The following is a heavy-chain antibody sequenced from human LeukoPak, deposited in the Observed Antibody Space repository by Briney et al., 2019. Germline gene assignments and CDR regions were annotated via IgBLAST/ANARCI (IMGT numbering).Heavy chain of an antibody. CDR1: GFTFSSYD. Sequence: PGGSLRLSCAASGFTFSSYDMHWVRQATGKGLEWVSAIGTAGDTYYPGSVKGRFTISRENAKNSLYLQMNSLRAGDTAVYYCAREAGSAAGFDYWGQGTLVTVSS. V-gene: IGHV3-13*01. CDR2: IGTAGDT. J-gene: IGHJ4*02. D-gene: IGHD6-13*01. CDR3: AREAGSAAGFDY.